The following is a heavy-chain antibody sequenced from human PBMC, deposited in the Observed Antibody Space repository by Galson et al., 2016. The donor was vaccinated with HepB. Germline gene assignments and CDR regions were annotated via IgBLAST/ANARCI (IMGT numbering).Heavy chain of an antibody. CDR1: VFTFSSYA. V-gene: IGHV3-30-3*01. CDR2: ISYDGSKK. CDR3: ARGISWGSPY. J-gene: IGHJ4*02. Sequence: SLRLSCAASVFTFSSYAMHWVRQAPGKGLEWVAVISYDGSKKYYADSVKGRFTISRDNSKNTLYLEMNSLRVEDTAVYYCARGISWGSPYGGQGTLVTVSS. D-gene: IGHD6-13*01.